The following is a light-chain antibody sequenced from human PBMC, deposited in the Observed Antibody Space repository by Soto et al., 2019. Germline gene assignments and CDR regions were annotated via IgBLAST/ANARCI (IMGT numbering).Light chain of an antibody. V-gene: IGKV3-15*01. J-gene: IGKJ1*01. CDR1: QSVRTN. CDR2: GAS. CDR3: QQYNDNWPT. Sequence: EIVMTQYPDTLSVSPGETVTLSCRASQSVRTNLAWYQHKPGQSPRLLIYGASNRASGFPVRFSGSGSGTEFTLTISSLQPEDFAVYYCQQYNDNWPTFGQGTKVEIK.